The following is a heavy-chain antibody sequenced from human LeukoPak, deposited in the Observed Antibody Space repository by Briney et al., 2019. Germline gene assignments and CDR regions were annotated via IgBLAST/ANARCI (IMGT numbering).Heavy chain of an antibody. V-gene: IGHV4-30-2*01. J-gene: IGHJ4*02. Sequence: SETLSLTCTVPGGSISSGGYYWSWIRQPPGKGLEWIGYIYHSGSTYYNPSLKGRVTISVDRSKNQFSLKLSSVTAADTAVYYCARASGIWNWGQGTLVTVSS. CDR2: IYHSGST. CDR3: ARASGIWN. CDR1: GGSISSGGYY. D-gene: IGHD1-1*01.